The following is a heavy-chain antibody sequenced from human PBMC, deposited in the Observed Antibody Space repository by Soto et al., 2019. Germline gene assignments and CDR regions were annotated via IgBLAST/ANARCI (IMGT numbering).Heavy chain of an antibody. J-gene: IGHJ6*02. CDR3: ASSSFLRSGDLFHGLDV. D-gene: IGHD3-10*01. CDR2: VNHGVTS. V-gene: IGHV4-34*01. CDR1: CGSFSGYY. Sequence: PSETLSLTCAVHCGSFSGYYWDWIRQPPGKGLDWIGEVNHGVTSNXXPSLKSRXXISVDTSKNHXSLKLTSVTAEDTAAXFCASSSFLRSGDLFHGLDVWGQGTTVX.